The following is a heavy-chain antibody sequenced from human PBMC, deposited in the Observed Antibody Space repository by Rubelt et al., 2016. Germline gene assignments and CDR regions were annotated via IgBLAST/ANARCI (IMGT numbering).Heavy chain of an antibody. CDR1: GGSFSGYY. V-gene: IGHV4-34*01. J-gene: IGHJ4*02. CDR3: ARRNVVVTASPIDY. D-gene: IGHD2-21*02. CDR2: INHSGST. Sequence: QVQLQQWGAGLLKPSETLSLTCGVYGGSFSGYYWSWIRQPPGKGLEWIGEINHSGSTNYNPSLKSRVTISVDTSKNQFSLKLGSVTAADTALYYCARRNVVVTASPIDYWGQGTLVTVSS.